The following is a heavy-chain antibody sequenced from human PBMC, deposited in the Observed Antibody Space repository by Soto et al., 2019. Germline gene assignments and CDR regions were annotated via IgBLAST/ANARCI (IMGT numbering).Heavy chain of an antibody. V-gene: IGHV1-24*01. Sequence: GASVKVSCKVSGYTLTELSMHWVRQAPGKGLEWMGGFDPEDGETIYAQKFQGRVTMTEDTSTDTAYMELSSLRSEDTAVYYCATDRSRYYDSSGYYRPGYWGQGTLVTVSS. D-gene: IGHD3-22*01. CDR1: GYTLTELS. CDR3: ATDRSRYYDSSGYYRPGY. J-gene: IGHJ4*02. CDR2: FDPEDGET.